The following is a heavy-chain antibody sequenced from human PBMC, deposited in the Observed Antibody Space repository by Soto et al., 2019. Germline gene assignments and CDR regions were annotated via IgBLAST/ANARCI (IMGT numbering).Heavy chain of an antibody. D-gene: IGHD5-18*01. Sequence: QVQLVQSGGEVKKPGASVKVSCKASGYTFTSYGISWVRQAPGQGLEWMGRISDYNGNTNYAQKLQGRVTMTTDTSTSAAYMELRSLRSDDTAVYYCARDGIRYYSYGMDVWGQGTTVTVSS. CDR2: ISDYNGNT. CDR3: ARDGIRYYSYGMDV. CDR1: GYTFTSYG. V-gene: IGHV1-18*01. J-gene: IGHJ6*02.